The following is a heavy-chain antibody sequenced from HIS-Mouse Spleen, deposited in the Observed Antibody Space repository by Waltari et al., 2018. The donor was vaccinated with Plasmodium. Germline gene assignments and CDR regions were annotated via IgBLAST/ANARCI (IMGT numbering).Heavy chain of an antibody. V-gene: IGHV4-34*01. CDR1: GGSFSGSY. D-gene: IGHD7-27*01. J-gene: IGHJ3*02. CDR3: ARGQLGIDAFDI. CDR2: INHSGST. Sequence: QVQLHQWGAGLLKPSETLSLTCAVHGGSFSGSYWSWPRQPPGKGLEWIGEINHSGSTNYNPSLKSRVTISVDTSKNQFSLKLSSVTAADTAVYYCARGQLGIDAFDIWGQGTMVTVSS.